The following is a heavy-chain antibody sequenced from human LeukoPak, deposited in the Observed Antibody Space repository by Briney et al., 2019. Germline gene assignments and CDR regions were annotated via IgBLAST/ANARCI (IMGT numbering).Heavy chain of an antibody. CDR3: AKDRRGYSGYDFH. Sequence: GSLRLSCVASGFDFSSHAMTWVRQAPGKGLEWVSAISGSGGSTYYADSVKGRFTISRDNSKNTLYLQMNSLRAEDTAVYYCAKDRRGYSGYDFHWGQGTLVTVSS. V-gene: IGHV3-23*01. J-gene: IGHJ4*02. CDR1: GFDFSSHA. D-gene: IGHD5-12*01. CDR2: ISGSGGST.